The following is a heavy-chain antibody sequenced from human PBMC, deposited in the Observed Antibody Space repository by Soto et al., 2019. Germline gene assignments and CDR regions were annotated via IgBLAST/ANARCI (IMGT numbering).Heavy chain of an antibody. J-gene: IGHJ4*02. CDR1: GFTFSSYA. V-gene: IGHV3-23*01. CDR3: AKAGVVVVPAAMSFDY. CDR2: ISGSGGST. Sequence: EVQLLESGGGLVQPGGSLRLSCAASGFTFSSYAMSWVRKAPGNGLEWVSAISGSGGSTYYADSVKGRFTISRDNSKNTLYLQMNSLRAEDTAVYYCAKAGVVVVPAAMSFDYWGQGTLVTVSS. D-gene: IGHD2-2*01.